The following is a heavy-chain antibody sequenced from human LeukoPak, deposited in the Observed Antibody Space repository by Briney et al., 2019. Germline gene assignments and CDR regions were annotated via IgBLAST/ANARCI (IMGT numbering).Heavy chain of an antibody. CDR3: ARALDSALDV. Sequence: GGSLRLPCVGSGFSFSSYNMNWVRQAPGKGLEWVSYISSSGSTVYYADSVRGRFTISRDNARNSLYLQMAGLTAEDTAVYYCARALDSALDVWGNGTTVTVSS. CDR2: ISSSGSTV. J-gene: IGHJ6*04. CDR1: GFSFSSYN. D-gene: IGHD3/OR15-3a*01. V-gene: IGHV3-48*01.